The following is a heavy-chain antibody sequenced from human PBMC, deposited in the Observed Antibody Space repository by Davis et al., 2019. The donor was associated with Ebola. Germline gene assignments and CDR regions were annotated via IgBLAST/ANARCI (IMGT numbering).Heavy chain of an antibody. CDR3: ARDLVDSNYAWFDP. CDR2: INPSGGST. D-gene: IGHD4-11*01. Sequence: ASVKVSCKASGYTFTSFYMHWVRQAPGQGLEWMGIINPSGGSTSYAHKFQGRVTITRDTSTSTVYMELSNLRSEDTAEYYCARDLVDSNYAWFDPWGQGTLVTVSS. CDR1: GYTFTSFY. J-gene: IGHJ5*02. V-gene: IGHV1-46*01.